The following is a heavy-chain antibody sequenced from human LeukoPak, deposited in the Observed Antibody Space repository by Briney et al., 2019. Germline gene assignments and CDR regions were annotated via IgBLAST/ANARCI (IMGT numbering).Heavy chain of an antibody. V-gene: IGHV1-2*02. CDR3: ARAGGYYGSGSSEGFDD. CDR2: INPNSGGT. Sequence: ASVKVSCKASGYTFTGYYMHWVRQAPGQGLEWMGWINPNSGGTNYAQKFQGRVTMTRDTSISTAYMELSRLRSDDTAVYYCARAGGYYGSGSSEGFDDWGQGTLVTVSS. CDR1: GYTFTGYY. J-gene: IGHJ4*02. D-gene: IGHD3-10*01.